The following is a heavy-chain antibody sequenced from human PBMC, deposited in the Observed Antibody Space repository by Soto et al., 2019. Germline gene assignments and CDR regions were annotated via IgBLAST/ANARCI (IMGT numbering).Heavy chain of an antibody. CDR3: ARDLGSCSSTSCRPFDY. D-gene: IGHD2-2*03. V-gene: IGHV4-4*02. J-gene: IGHJ4*02. CDR2: IYHSGST. Sequence: QVQLRESGPGLVKTSGTLSHTCAVSGGSISTITWWSWVRRPPGKGLQWIGEIYHSGSTNYNPSLKSRVTISVDKSKNQFSLELSYVTAADTAVYYCARDLGSCSSTSCRPFDYWGQGTLVTVSS. CDR1: GGSISTITW.